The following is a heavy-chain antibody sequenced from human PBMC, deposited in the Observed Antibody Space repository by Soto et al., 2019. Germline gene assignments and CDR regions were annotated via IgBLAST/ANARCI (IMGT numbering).Heavy chain of an antibody. CDR3: ARTLAYCGGDCYGRHNDAFDI. CDR2: MNPNSGNT. D-gene: IGHD2-21*02. Sequence: QVKLVQSGAEVKKPGASVKVSCKASGYTFTTYDVNWVRQATGQGPEWMGWMNPNSGNTGYAQKFQGRVTMTRNTSISTAYMELSSLRSEDTAVYYCARTLAYCGGDCYGRHNDAFDIWGQGTMVTVSS. CDR1: GYTFTTYD. J-gene: IGHJ3*02. V-gene: IGHV1-8*01.